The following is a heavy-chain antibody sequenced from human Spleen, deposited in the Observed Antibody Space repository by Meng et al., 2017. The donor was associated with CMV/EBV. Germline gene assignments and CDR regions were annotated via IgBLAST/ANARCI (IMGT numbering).Heavy chain of an antibody. D-gene: IGHD5-24*01. CDR1: GFTFSSYE. CDR2: ISSSGSTI. J-gene: IGHJ6*02. CDR3: ARDLQEMATSKWALYYYYGMDV. V-gene: IGHV3-48*03. Sequence: GESLKISCAASGFTFSSYEMNWVRQAPGKGLEWVSYISSSGSTIYYADSVKGRFTISRDNAKNSLYLQMNSLRAEDTAVYYCARDLQEMATSKWALYYYYGMDVWGQGTTVTVSS.